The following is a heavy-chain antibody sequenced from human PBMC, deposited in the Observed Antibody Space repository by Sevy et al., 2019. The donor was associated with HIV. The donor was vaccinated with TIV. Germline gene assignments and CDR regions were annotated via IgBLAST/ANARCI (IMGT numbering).Heavy chain of an antibody. CDR2: IIPLSTTT. CDR3: GTVGGYSAFEGPYYIDY. V-gene: IGHV1-69*13. Sequence: ASVKVSCKASGGPFSSFAFSWVRQAPGQGLEWMGGIIPLSTTTNYAQKFQGRVTITADESTSTAYMELSSLTSDDTAVYYCGTVGGYSAFEGPYYIDYWGQGTLVTVSS. D-gene: IGHD5-12*01. J-gene: IGHJ4*02. CDR1: GGPFSSFA.